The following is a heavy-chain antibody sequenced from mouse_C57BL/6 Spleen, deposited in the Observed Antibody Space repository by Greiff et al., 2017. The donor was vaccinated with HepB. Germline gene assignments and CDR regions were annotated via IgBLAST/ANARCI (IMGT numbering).Heavy chain of an antibody. CDR3: ARPIYYGNYAWFAY. CDR2: INPNYGTT. D-gene: IGHD2-1*01. V-gene: IGHV1-39*01. Sequence: VHVKQSGPELVKPGASVKISCKASGYSFTDYNMNWVKQSNGKSLEWIGVINPNYGTTSYNQKFKGKATLTVDQSSSTAYMQLNSLTSEDSAVYYCARPIYYGNYAWFAYWGQGTLVTVSA. CDR1: GYSFTDYN. J-gene: IGHJ3*01.